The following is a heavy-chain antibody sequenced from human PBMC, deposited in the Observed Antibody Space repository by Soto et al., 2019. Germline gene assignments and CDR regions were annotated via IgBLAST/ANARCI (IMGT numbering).Heavy chain of an antibody. Sequence: GASVKFSCKASGGTFSSYAISWVRQAPGQGLEWMGGIIPIFGTANYAQKFQGRVTITADESTSTAYMELSSLRSEDTAVYYCARDRWITMVRGVISNTPYYYYGMDVWGQGTTVTVSS. V-gene: IGHV1-69*13. J-gene: IGHJ6*02. D-gene: IGHD3-10*01. CDR1: GGTFSSYA. CDR3: ARDRWITMVRGVISNTPYYYYGMDV. CDR2: IIPIFGTA.